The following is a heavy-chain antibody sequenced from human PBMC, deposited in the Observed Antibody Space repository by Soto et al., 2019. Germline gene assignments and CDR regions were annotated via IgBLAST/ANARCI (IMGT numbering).Heavy chain of an antibody. CDR1: GGSVSSGSYY. V-gene: IGHV4-61*01. J-gene: IGHJ6*02. Sequence: PSETLSLTCTVSGGSVSSGSYYWSWIRQPPGKGLEWIGYTYYSGSTNYNPSLKGRVTISVDTSKNQSSLKLSSVTAADTAVYYCARARAPGYYYGMDVWGQGATVTVSS. CDR3: ARARAPGYYYGMDV. CDR2: TYYSGST.